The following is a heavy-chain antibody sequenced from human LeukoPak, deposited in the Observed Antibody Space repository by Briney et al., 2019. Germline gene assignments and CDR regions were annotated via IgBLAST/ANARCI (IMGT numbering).Heavy chain of an antibody. CDR1: GHTFTVYY. Sequence: ASVKVSCTASGHTFTVYYMHWVRQAPGQGLEWMGWINPNSGGTNYAQKFQGWFTMTRDTSISTAYMELSRLRSDDTAVYYCARVRSSGIWFDYWGQGTLVTVSS. V-gene: IGHV1-2*04. CDR3: ARVRSSGIWFDY. J-gene: IGHJ4*02. D-gene: IGHD3-10*01. CDR2: INPNSGGT.